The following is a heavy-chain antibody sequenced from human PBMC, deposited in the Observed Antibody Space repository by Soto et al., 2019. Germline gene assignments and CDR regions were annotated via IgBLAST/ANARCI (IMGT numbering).Heavy chain of an antibody. V-gene: IGHV3-30*04. Sequence: QVQLVESGGGVVQPGRSLRLSCAASGFIFSRYSMHWVRQAPGKGLEWVALISDDGRTKYYADSVKGRFTISRDNSKNTLNTQIISLSAEDTAVYYCTRADLTVTRGVFDPWGQGTLVTVSS. CDR2: ISDDGRTK. D-gene: IGHD4-17*01. CDR3: TRADLTVTRGVFDP. J-gene: IGHJ5*02. CDR1: GFIFSRYS.